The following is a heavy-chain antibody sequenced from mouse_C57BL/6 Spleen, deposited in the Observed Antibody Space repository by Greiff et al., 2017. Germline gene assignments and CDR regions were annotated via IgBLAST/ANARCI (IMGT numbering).Heavy chain of an antibody. CDR1: GYAFTNYL. V-gene: IGHV1-54*01. Sequence: QVQLQQSGAELVRPGTSVKVSCKASGYAFTNYLIEWVKQRPGQGLEWIGVINPGSGGTNYNEKFKGKATLTADKSSSTAYMQLSSLTSEDSAVYFCARSMYYDGSSVDYGGKGTTRTVSA. CDR2: INPGSGGT. CDR3: ARSMYYDGSSVDY. D-gene: IGHD1-1*01. J-gene: IGHJ2*01.